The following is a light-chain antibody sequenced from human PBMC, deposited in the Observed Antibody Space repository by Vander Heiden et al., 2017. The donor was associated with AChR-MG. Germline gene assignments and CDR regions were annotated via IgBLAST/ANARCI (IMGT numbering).Light chain of an antibody. Sequence: DIQMTQSPSSLSASVGDRVTITCQASQDISNYLNWYQQKPGKAPKLLIYDASNLETGVPSRFSGSGSGTDFTFTISSLQPEDIATYYCQQYDNLPRRIFTFGPGTKVDIK. V-gene: IGKV1-33*01. CDR1: QDISNY. CDR3: QQYDNLPRRIFT. CDR2: DAS. J-gene: IGKJ3*01.